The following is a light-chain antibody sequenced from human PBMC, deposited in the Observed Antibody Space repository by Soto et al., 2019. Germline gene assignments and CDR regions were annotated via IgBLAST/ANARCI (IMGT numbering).Light chain of an antibody. Sequence: DIQLTQCPSLLSASVGNRVTITFXXSHDISTYLAWYQQKPGKASKLMVXEASTLQSGVPSRFSGGGSGTHFTFTISNLQPEDIATYYCQQYDNLPPTWTFGQGTKVDIK. V-gene: IGKV1-33*01. J-gene: IGKJ1*01. CDR2: EAS. CDR1: HDISTY. CDR3: QQYDNLPPTWT.